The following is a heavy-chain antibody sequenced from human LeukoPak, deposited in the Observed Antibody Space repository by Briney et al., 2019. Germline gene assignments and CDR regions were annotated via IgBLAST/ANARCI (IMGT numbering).Heavy chain of an antibody. J-gene: IGHJ4*02. CDR1: GFTFSRYS. V-gene: IGHV3-21*01. D-gene: IGHD6-13*01. CDR2: ISTSSIYI. Sequence: KSGGSLRLSCAASGFTFSRYSMNWVRQAPGKGLEWVSSISTSSIYIYYADSLKGRFTISRDNAKNSLYLQMNSLRAEDTAVYYCARGDRYSSSLFGEVDYWGRGTLVTVSS. CDR3: ARGDRYSSSLFGEVDY.